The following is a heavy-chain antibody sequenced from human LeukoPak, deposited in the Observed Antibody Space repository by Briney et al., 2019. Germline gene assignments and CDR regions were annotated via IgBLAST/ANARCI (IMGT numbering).Heavy chain of an antibody. D-gene: IGHD4-23*01. CDR2: IYYTGST. V-gene: IGHV4-30-4*08. CDR3: ARAFRGGIAGWHFDL. CDR1: GDSIRMSSYY. Sequence: SSETLSLTCTVSGDSIRMSSYYWGWIRQPPGKGLEWIGYIYYTGSTYHNPSLESQLTISVDTSKNQFSLNLSSVTAADTAVYYCARAFRGGIAGWHFDLWGRGTLVTVSS. J-gene: IGHJ2*01.